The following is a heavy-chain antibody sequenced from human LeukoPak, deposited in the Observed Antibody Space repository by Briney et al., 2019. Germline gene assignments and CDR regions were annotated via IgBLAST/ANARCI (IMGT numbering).Heavy chain of an antibody. Sequence: SETLSLTCTVSGGSISSYYWSWIRQPAGKGLEWIGRIYTSGSTNYNPSLKSRVTMSVDTSKNQFSLKLSSVPAADTAVYYCARVWCSGGSCYYFDYWGQGTLVTVSS. J-gene: IGHJ4*02. CDR1: GGSISSYY. D-gene: IGHD2-15*01. CDR3: ARVWCSGGSCYYFDY. V-gene: IGHV4-4*07. CDR2: IYTSGST.